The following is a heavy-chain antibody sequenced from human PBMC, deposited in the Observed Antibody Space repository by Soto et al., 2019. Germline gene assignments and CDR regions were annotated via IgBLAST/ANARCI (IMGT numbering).Heavy chain of an antibody. D-gene: IGHD3-10*01. Sequence: GGSLRLSCVASGFTFSDFGMHWVRQGPGEGLEWLAVISEDAETDFHADSVKGRFTVSRDNFKETLYLQMNSLTTDDSGVYFCAKAPFRRPYYFYGMDVWGQGTTVTVSS. J-gene: IGHJ6*02. V-gene: IGHV3-30*18. CDR1: GFTFSDFG. CDR2: ISEDAETD. CDR3: AKAPFRRPYYFYGMDV.